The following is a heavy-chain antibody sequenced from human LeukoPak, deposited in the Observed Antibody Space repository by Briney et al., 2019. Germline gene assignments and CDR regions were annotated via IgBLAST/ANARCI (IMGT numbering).Heavy chain of an antibody. V-gene: IGHV3-30*02. CDR1: GFTFSNYG. CDR2: IQYEGKNK. CDR3: AKGYWVLRKGFDS. Sequence: GGSLRLSCVASGFTFSNYGMHWVRQAPGKGLEWVAFIQYEGKNKDYAEAVKGRCTISSDNSKNTLFLQMNNLTAEDTALYYCAKGYWVLRKGFDSWGQGTLVTVSS. J-gene: IGHJ4*02. D-gene: IGHD2-15*01.